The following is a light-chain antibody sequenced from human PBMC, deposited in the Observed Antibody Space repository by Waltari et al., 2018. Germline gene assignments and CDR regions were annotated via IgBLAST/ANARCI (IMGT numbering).Light chain of an antibody. CDR3: QHTNSFPFT. J-gene: IGKJ2*01. CDR1: QGISSW. CDR2: TAS. V-gene: IGKV1-12*01. Sequence: DIQLTQSPSSVPSSVGDRVAITCRADQGISSWLAWYQQKPGKAPELLIYTASTLQSGVPSRFSGSGSGTDFTLTISSLQPEDIATYYCQHTNSFPFTFGQGTKLELK.